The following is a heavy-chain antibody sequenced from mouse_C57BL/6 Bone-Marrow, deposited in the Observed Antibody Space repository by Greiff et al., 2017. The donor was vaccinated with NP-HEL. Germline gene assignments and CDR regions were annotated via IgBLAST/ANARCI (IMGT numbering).Heavy chain of an antibody. CDR2: ITHSGET. D-gene: IGHD2-3*01. J-gene: IGHJ1*03. Sequence: VQLQQSGPGLVKPSQSLFLTCSITGFPITSGYYWIWIRQSPGKPLEWMGYITHSGETFYNPSLQSPISITREPSKNQFFLQLNSVTTEDTAMYYCAGDYDGYWYFDVWGTGTTVTVSS. CDR1: GFPITSGYY. CDR3: AGDYDGYWYFDV. V-gene: IGHV12-3*01.